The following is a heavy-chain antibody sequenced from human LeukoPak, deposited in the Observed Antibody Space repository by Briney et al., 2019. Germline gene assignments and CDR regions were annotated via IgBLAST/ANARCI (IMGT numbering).Heavy chain of an antibody. Sequence: PSETLSLTCTVSGGSISSSSYYWGWIRQPPGKGLEWIGSIYYSGSTYYNPSLKSRVTISVDTSKNQFSLKLSSVTAADTAVYYCARDRNSWVTPVRGWFDPWGQGILVTVSS. CDR2: IYYSGST. D-gene: IGHD4-11*01. V-gene: IGHV4-39*02. CDR3: ARDRNSWVTPVRGWFDP. CDR1: GGSISSSSYY. J-gene: IGHJ5*02.